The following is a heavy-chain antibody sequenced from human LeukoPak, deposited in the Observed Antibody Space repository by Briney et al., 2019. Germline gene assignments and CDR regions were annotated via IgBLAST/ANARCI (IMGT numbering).Heavy chain of an antibody. D-gene: IGHD3-16*01. J-gene: IGHJ6*03. CDR3: AKARYGYHNYYYMDV. CDR1: GISFSSYG. Sequence: PGGSLRLSCAASGISFSSYGMHWVRQAPGKGLEWVAFIRYDGSNKYSADSVKGRFTIYRDNSKNTLYLQMNSLRAEDTAVYYCAKARYGYHNYYYMDVWGKGATVTVSS. CDR2: IRYDGSNK. V-gene: IGHV3-30*02.